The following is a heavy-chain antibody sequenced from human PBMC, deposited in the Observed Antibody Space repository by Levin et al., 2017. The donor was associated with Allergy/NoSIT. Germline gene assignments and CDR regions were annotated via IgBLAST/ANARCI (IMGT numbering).Heavy chain of an antibody. J-gene: IGHJ4*02. CDR2: IYYSGST. V-gene: IGHV4-31*03. D-gene: IGHD2-2*01. CDR1: GGSISSGGYY. Sequence: SETLSLTCTVSGGSISSGGYYWSWIRQHPGKGLEWIGYIYYSGSTYYNPSLKSRVTISVDTSKNQFSLKLSSVTAADTAVYYCARRVPAAPWYFDYWGQGTLVTVSS. CDR3: ARRVPAAPWYFDY.